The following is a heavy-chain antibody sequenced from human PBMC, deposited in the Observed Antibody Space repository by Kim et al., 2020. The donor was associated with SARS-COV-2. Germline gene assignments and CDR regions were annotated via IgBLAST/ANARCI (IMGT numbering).Heavy chain of an antibody. Sequence: GGSLRLSCAASGFTVSSNYMSWVRQAPGKGLEWVSVIYSGGSTYYADSVKGRFTISRDNSKNTLYLQMNSLRAEDTAVYYCARQIDCSGGSCYSGFYWFDPWGQGTLVTVSS. CDR1: GFTVSSNY. CDR3: ARQIDCSGGSCYSGFYWFDP. V-gene: IGHV3-53*01. J-gene: IGHJ5*02. CDR2: IYSGGST. D-gene: IGHD2-15*01.